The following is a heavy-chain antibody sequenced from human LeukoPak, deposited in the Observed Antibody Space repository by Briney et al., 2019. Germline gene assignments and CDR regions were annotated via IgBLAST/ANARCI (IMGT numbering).Heavy chain of an antibody. CDR3: AKDIQFAPTGHFDY. J-gene: IGHJ4*02. CDR2: ISWNSGSI. Sequence: GRSLRLSCAASGFTFDDYAMHWVRQAPGKGQEWVSGISWNSGSIGYADSVKGRFTISRDNAKNSLYLQMNSLRAEDMALYYCAKDIQFAPTGHFDYWGQGTLVTVSS. V-gene: IGHV3-9*03. D-gene: IGHD5-24*01. CDR1: GFTFDDYA.